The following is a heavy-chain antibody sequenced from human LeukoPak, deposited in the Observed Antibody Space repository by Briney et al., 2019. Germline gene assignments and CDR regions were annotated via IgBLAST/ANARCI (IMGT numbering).Heavy chain of an antibody. D-gene: IGHD5/OR15-5a*01. J-gene: IGHJ4*02. CDR2: IFTRGCT. CDR1: GGSISSYY. V-gene: IGHV4-4*07. Sequence: SETLSLTCTVSGGSISSYYWSWLRQPAGKGLEWIGRIFTRGCTNYNPSLKSRVPVSVDTSKNQFSLKLSSVTAADTAVYYCARGAMGVYHSNFDYWGQGTLVTVSS. CDR3: ARGAMGVYHSNFDY.